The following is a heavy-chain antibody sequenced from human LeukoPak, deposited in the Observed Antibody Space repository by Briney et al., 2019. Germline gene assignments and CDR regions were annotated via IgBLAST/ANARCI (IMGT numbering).Heavy chain of an antibody. V-gene: IGHV3-7*01. D-gene: IGHD2-2*01. CDR3: ARGTRVVDV. CDR2: IKQDGSEK. Sequence: PGGSLRLSCEASGFTLSSHSMNWVRQAPGRGLEWVANIKQDGSEKYYVDSVKGRFTISRDNAKNSLYLQMNSLRAEDTAVYYCARGTRVVDVWGKGTTVTVSS. CDR1: GFTLSSHS. J-gene: IGHJ6*04.